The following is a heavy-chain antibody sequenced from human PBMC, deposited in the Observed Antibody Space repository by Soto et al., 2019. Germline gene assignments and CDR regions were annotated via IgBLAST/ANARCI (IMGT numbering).Heavy chain of an antibody. D-gene: IGHD2-15*01. Sequence: QVQLVQSGGEVKKPGSSVKVSCKASGGTFSSYAISWVRQAPGQGLEWMAGIIPIFGTANYAQKFQGRVTITADESTSTAYMELSSLRSEDTAVYYGARISCGRGGRFDPWGEGTLVIVSS. CDR2: IIPIFGTA. CDR1: GGTFSSYA. J-gene: IGHJ5*02. CDR3: ARISCGRGGRFDP. V-gene: IGHV1-69*01.